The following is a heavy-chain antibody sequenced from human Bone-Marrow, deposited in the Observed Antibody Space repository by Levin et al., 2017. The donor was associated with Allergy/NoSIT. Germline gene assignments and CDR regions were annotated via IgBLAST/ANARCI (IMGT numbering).Heavy chain of an antibody. J-gene: IGHJ4*02. CDR1: GYSFVSYG. CDR2: INTYSGDA. Sequence: VASVKVSCEASGYSFVSYGISWVRQAPGQGLEWMGWINTYSGDATYAEMLQGRVTMTRDTSTTTAYMELRSLTSDDTAVYYCARTSDIVGATYSYWGQGTLVTVSS. CDR3: ARTSDIVGATYSY. V-gene: IGHV1-18*01. D-gene: IGHD1-26*01.